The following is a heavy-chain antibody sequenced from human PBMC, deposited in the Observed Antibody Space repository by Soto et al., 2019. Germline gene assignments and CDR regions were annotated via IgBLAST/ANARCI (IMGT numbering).Heavy chain of an antibody. V-gene: IGHV4-39*02. CDR3: VKGRSGYDFDY. D-gene: IGHD5-12*01. CDR1: GGSISSSSYY. CDR2: IYYSGST. Sequence: GGSISSSSYYWGWIRQPPGKGLEWIGSIYYSGSTYYNPSLKSRVTISVDTSKNTLYVQMNSLRAEDTAVYYCVKGRSGYDFDYWGQGTLVTVSS. J-gene: IGHJ4*02.